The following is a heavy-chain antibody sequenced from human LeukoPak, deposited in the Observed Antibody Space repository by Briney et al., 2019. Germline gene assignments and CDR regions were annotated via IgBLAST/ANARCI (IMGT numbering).Heavy chain of an antibody. J-gene: IGHJ4*02. V-gene: IGHV5-51*01. Sequence: GGSLQISGRGSGCTFTTYWIGWGRQLPGKGREGMGIFYPCDSDTTYSPSFPGQVSMSADKSINTAYLQWSSLKPSDTAMYYCARRQVCSSTICPPDSWGQGTLVTVSS. CDR3: ARRQVCSSTICPPDS. CDR2: FYPCDSDT. CDR1: GCTFTTYW. D-gene: IGHD2-2*01.